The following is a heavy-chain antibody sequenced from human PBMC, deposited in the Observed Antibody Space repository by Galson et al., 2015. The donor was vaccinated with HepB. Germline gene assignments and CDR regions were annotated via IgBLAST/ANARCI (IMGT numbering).Heavy chain of an antibody. Sequence: LRLSCAASGFTFSSYSMNWVRQAPGKGLEWVSSISSSSSYIYYADSVKGRFTISRDNAKNSLYLQMNSLRAEDTAVYYCARDGEYCSGGSCYGYWGQGTLVTVSS. J-gene: IGHJ4*02. CDR2: ISSSSSYI. CDR1: GFTFSSYS. CDR3: ARDGEYCSGGSCYGY. D-gene: IGHD2-15*01. V-gene: IGHV3-21*01.